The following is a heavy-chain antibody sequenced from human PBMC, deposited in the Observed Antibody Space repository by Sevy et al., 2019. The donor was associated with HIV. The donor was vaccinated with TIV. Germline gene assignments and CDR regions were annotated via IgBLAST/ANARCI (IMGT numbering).Heavy chain of an antibody. V-gene: IGHV5-10-1*01. CDR3: ARCGTVVTPRYYYMYV. CDR1: GYSFTSYW. D-gene: IGHD2-15*01. CDR2: IDPSDSYT. J-gene: IGHJ6*03. Sequence: GESLKISCKGSGYSFTSYWISWVRQMPGKGLEWMGRIDPSDSYTNYSPSFQGHVTISADKSISTAYLQWSSLKASDTAMYYWARCGTVVTPRYYYMYVWGKGTTVTVSS.